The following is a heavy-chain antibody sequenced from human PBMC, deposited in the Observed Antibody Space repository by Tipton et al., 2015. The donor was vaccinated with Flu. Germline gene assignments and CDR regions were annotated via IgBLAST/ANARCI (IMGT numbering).Heavy chain of an antibody. CDR2: IYYSGIT. J-gene: IGHJ6*02. CDR1: GGSISSSSYY. V-gene: IGHV4-39*07. D-gene: IGHD1-26*01. CDR3: ARTFSGSYPLYYYYGMDV. Sequence: LRLSCTVSGGSISSSSYYWGWIRQPPGKGLGWSGSIYYSGITYYNPSLQSRVTISVDTSKNQFSLKPSSVTAAGTALYYCARTFSGSYPLYYYYGMDVWGQGTTVTVSS.